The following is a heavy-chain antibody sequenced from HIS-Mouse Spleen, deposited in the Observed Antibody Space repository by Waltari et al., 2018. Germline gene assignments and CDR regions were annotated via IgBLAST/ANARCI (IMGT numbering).Heavy chain of an antibody. CDR2: IDWDDDT. CDR3: ARIAEGYTSGWYAFDY. D-gene: IGHD6-19*01. CDR1: GFSLSTSGMC. V-gene: IGHV2-70*15. J-gene: IGHJ4*02. Sequence: QVTLRESGPALVKPTQTLTLTCTFSGFSLSTSGMCVSWIRQPPGKALEWLARIDWDDDTYYSPSLKTRLTISRDTSKNQVVLTMTNMDPLDTATYYCARIAEGYTSGWYAFDYWGQGTLVTVSS.